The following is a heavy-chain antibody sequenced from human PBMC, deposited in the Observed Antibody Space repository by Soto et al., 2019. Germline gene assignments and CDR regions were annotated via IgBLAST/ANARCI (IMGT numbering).Heavy chain of an antibody. V-gene: IGHV3-66*01. J-gene: IGHJ5*02. D-gene: IGHD2-15*01. CDR2: IYSGGST. CDR3: ARDASRYCSGGSCYVS. CDR1: GFTVSSNY. Sequence: EVQLVESGGGLVQPGGSLRLSCAASGFTVSSNYMSWVRQAPGKGLEWVSVIYSGGSTYYADSVKGRFTISRDNSKNTLYLQMNSLRAEDTAVYYCARDASRYCSGGSCYVSWGQGTLVTASS.